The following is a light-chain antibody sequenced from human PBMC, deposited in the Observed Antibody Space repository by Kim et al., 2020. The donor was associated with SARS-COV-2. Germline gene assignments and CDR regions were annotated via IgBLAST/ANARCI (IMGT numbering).Light chain of an antibody. CDR3: QQRSNWPVT. CDR2: DTS. V-gene: IGKV3-11*01. J-gene: IGKJ5*01. CDR1: EGVGSY. Sequence: LFQGKRDTRSCRASEGVGSYLAWYQQKPGQAPKLLIYDTSITAAGIPARFSGGGSGTDFALTISSLEPEDFAVYYCQQRSNWPVTFGQGTRLEIK.